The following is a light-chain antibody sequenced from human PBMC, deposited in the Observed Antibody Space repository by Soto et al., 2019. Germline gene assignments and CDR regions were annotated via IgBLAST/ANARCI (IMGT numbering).Light chain of an antibody. CDR1: QSVSNNY. J-gene: IGKJ4*01. CDR3: QQSLSTLLT. V-gene: IGKV3-20*01. Sequence: EIVLTHSPGTLSLSPGEIATLSCRASQSVSNNYLACYQQKPGQAPRLLIYGASNRAIGIPDRFSGSGSGTDFTLTISSLQPEDVATYYGQQSLSTLLTFGGGTKVDIK. CDR2: GAS.